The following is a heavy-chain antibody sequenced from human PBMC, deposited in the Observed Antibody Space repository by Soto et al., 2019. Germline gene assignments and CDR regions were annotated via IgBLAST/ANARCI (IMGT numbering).Heavy chain of an antibody. J-gene: IGHJ4*02. CDR2: ITYSGRT. CDR3: ARHFGNYGDWAFDF. Sequence: QVLLQESGPGLVKPSETLSLTCTVSGGSISDSSHYWAWIRQPPGKGLEWIATITYSGRTYYNPSLRSRVTISVDTSRDHFSLKLNSVTAADTAVYDCARHFGNYGDWAFDFWGQGTLVTVSS. V-gene: IGHV4-39*01. CDR1: GGSISDSSHY. D-gene: IGHD4-17*01.